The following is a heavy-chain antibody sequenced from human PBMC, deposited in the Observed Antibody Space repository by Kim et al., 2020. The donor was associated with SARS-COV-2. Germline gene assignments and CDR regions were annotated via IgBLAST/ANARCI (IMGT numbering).Heavy chain of an antibody. CDR2: IYYSGST. D-gene: IGHD6-13*01. J-gene: IGHJ6*02. CDR3: ARVPRVGKAAAGTISYYYYGMDV. V-gene: IGHV4-59*13. Sequence: SETLSLTCTVSGGSISSYYWSWIRQPPGKGLEWIGYIYYSGSTNYNPSLKSRVTISVDTSKNQFSLKLSSVTAADTAVYYCARVPRVGKAAAGTISYYYYGMDVWGQGTTVTVSS. CDR1: GGSISSYY.